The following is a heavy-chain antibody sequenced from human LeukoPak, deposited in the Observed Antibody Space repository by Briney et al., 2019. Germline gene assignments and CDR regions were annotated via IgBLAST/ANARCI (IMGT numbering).Heavy chain of an antibody. CDR2: ISGSGGST. CDR3: AKAIYSSSWYNPLDY. Sequence: GGSLRLSCAASGFTFSSYSMNWVRQAPGKGLEWVSAISGSGGSTYYADSVKGRFTISRDNSKNTLYLQMNSLRAEDTAVYYCAKAIYSSSWYNPLDYWGQGTLVTVSS. CDR1: GFTFSSYS. D-gene: IGHD6-13*01. V-gene: IGHV3-23*01. J-gene: IGHJ4*02.